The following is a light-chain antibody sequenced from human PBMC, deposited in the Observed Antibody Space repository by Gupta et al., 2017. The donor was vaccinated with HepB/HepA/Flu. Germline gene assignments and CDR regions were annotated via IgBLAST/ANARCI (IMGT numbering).Light chain of an antibody. V-gene: IGKV2-28*01. CDR2: LGS. CDR3: MQALQTPIT. J-gene: IGKJ5*01. Sequence: DIVMTQSPLSLPVTPGEPASISCRSSQSLLHSNGYNYLDWYLQKPGQSPQLLIYLGSNRASGVPDRFSGSGSGTDFTLKISRVEAEDVGVYYCMQALQTPITFGQGTLMDIK. CDR1: QSLLHSNGYNY.